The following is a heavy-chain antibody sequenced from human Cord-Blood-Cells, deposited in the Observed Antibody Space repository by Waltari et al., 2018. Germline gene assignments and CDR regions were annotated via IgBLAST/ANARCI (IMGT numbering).Heavy chain of an antibody. Sequence: EVQLVESGGGLVKPGGSLRLSCADSGFTFSSYSMHWVRQAPGKGLEWVSSISSSSSYIYYADSVKGRFTISRDNAKNSLYLQMNSLRAEDTAVYYCAILGVSGPDAFDIWGQGTMVTVSS. J-gene: IGHJ3*02. CDR1: GFTFSSYS. D-gene: IGHD3-16*01. CDR3: AILGVSGPDAFDI. CDR2: ISSSSSYI. V-gene: IGHV3-21*01.